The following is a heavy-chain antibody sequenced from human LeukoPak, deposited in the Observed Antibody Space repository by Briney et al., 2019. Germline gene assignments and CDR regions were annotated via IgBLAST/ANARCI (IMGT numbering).Heavy chain of an antibody. D-gene: IGHD6-19*01. J-gene: IGHJ4*02. Sequence: GGSLRLSCPSSGLTFSNYAMNWVRQAPGKGLEWVAAISGSGAATFNADSVKGRFTISRDNSKNTLYLQMNSLRAEDTAVYYCAKDLSSGWYPYYFDFWGRGTLVTVSS. CDR1: GLTFSNYA. CDR3: AKDLSSGWYPYYFDF. CDR2: ISGSGAAT. V-gene: IGHV3-23*01.